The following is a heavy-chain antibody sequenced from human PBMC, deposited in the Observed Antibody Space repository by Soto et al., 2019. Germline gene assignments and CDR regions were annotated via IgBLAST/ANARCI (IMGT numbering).Heavy chain of an antibody. CDR2: IYYSGST. D-gene: IGHD3-10*01. CDR3: ARSYRFSPLDKSRFKSNYFDY. CDR1: GGSISSGGYY. J-gene: IGHJ4*02. Sequence: QVQLQESGPGLVKPSQTLSLTCTVSGGSISSGGYYWSWIRQHPGKGLEWIGYIYYSGSTYYNPSLQSRVTISVDTSKNHFSLKLSSVTAADTAVYYCARSYRFSPLDKSRFKSNYFDYWGQGTLVTVSS. V-gene: IGHV4-31*03.